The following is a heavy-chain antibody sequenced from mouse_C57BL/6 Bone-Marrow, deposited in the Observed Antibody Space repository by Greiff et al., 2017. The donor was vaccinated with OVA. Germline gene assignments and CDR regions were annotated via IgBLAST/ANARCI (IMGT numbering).Heavy chain of an antibody. Sequence: VQLKQSGPGLVKPSQSLSLTCSVTGYSITSGYYWNWIRQFPGNKLEWMGYISYDGSNNYNPSLKNRIPITRDTSKNQFFLKLNSVTTEDTATYYCAELTGTSMDYWGQGTSVTVSS. V-gene: IGHV3-6*01. CDR3: AELTGTSMDY. J-gene: IGHJ4*01. CDR2: ISYDGSN. CDR1: GYSITSGYY. D-gene: IGHD4-1*01.